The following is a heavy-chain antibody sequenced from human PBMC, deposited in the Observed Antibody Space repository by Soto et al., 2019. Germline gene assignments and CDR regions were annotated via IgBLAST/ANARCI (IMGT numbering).Heavy chain of an antibody. D-gene: IGHD5-12*01. J-gene: IGHJ4*02. Sequence: SETLSLTCTVSGGSISSYYWSWIRQPPGKGLEWIGYIYYSGSTNYNPSLKSRVTISVDTSKNQFSLKLSSVTAADTAVYYCARRYGSSFAYWGQGTLVTVSS. CDR1: GGSISSYY. CDR3: ARRYGSSFAY. V-gene: IGHV4-59*08. CDR2: IYYSGST.